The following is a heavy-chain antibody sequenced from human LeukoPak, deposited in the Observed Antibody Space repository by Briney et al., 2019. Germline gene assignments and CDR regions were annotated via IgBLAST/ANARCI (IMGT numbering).Heavy chain of an antibody. D-gene: IGHD3-22*01. J-gene: IGHJ4*02. V-gene: IGHV3-21*01. CDR1: GFTFSGYS. CDR2: ISTTSAYI. CDR3: ARVLHKRNYDSSDYYGS. Sequence: GGSLRLSCAASGFTFSGYSMNWVRQAPGKGLEWVSSISTTSAYIYYADSVKGRFTISRDNAKNSLYLQLNSLRAEDTAVYYCARVLHKRNYDSSDYYGSWGQGTLVTVSS.